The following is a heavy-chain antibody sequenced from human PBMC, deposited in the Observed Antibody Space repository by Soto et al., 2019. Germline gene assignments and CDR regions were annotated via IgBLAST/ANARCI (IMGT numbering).Heavy chain of an antibody. J-gene: IGHJ4*02. CDR3: AADVGGYIYGLARH. Sequence: GASVKVSCKASGDSFSRSTFSWVRQAPGQGLEWMGRFIPMLGIANYAQTFQGRVTITADKSTSTAYMDLSSLRSEDTAVYYCAADVGGYIYGLARHWGPGTLVTVSS. CDR2: FIPMLGIA. D-gene: IGHD4-17*01. V-gene: IGHV1-69*02. CDR1: GDSFSRST.